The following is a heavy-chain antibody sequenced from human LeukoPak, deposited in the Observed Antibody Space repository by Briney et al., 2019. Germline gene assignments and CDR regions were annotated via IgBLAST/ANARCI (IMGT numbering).Heavy chain of an antibody. Sequence: GGSLRLSCAASGFTFSSYEMNWVRQAPGKGLEWVSSISRSATTIYYADSVKGRFTISRDNAKNSLYLQMNSLRAEDTAVYYCARVSATLTTGYYYYMDVWGKGTTVTVSS. CDR2: ISRSATTI. V-gene: IGHV3-48*03. CDR3: ARVSATLTTGYYYYMDV. CDR1: GFTFSSYE. J-gene: IGHJ6*03. D-gene: IGHD4-17*01.